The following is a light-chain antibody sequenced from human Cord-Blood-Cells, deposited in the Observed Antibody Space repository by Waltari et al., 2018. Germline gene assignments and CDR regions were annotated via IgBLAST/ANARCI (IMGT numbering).Light chain of an antibody. CDR2: DAS. J-gene: IGKJ2*01. CDR1: QDISNY. V-gene: IGKV1-33*01. Sequence: DIQLTQSPSSLSASVGDRVTITCQASQDISNYLKWYQQKPGKAPKRLIYDASNLETGVPSRFSGSGSGTDFTFTISSLQPEDIATYYCQQYDNLPMYTFGQGTKLEIK. CDR3: QQYDNLPMYT.